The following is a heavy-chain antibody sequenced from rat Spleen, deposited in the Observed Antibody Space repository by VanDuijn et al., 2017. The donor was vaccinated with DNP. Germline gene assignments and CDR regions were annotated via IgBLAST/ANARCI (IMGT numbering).Heavy chain of an antibody. Sequence: QVQLKESGPGLVQPSQTLSLTCTVSGFSLTSYGVSWVRQPPGKGLEWIAAISSGGSTYYNSALKSRLSISRDTSKSQVFLKMNSLQTEDTAMYFCARSSYSGGWFVYWGQGTLVTVSS. D-gene: IGHD4-3*01. CDR2: ISSGGST. V-gene: IGHV2S12*01. J-gene: IGHJ3*01. CDR3: ARSSYSGGWFVY. CDR1: GFSLTSYG.